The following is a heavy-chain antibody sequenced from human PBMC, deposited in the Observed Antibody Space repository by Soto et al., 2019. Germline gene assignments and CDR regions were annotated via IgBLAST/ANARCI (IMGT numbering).Heavy chain of an antibody. D-gene: IGHD2-2*03. CDR2: FIPMIGTA. CDR3: ATVDRTLAPERHGAFDV. Sequence: QVQLVQSGAEVKRPGSSINISCKASGGTFSIYTVSWVRQAPGQGLEWMGRFIPMIGTANYAQNFQGRVTLSGDKSATTASMELSRFTPPATALYDLATVDRTLAPERHGAFDVGGQGTAVSVS. J-gene: IGHJ3*01. CDR1: GGTFSIYT. V-gene: IGHV1-69*08.